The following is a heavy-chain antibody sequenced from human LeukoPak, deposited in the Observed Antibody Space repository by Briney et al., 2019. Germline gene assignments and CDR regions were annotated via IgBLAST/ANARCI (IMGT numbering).Heavy chain of an antibody. J-gene: IGHJ3*02. CDR2: ISSSYT. CDR1: GFTFSDYY. Sequence: GSLRLSCAASGFTFSDYYMSWIRQAPGKGLEWVSYISSSYTNYADSVKGRFTISRDNAKNSLYLQMNSLRAEDTAVYYCARDHSSSWYAAGASDIWGQGTMVTVSS. CDR3: ARDHSSSWYAAGASDI. V-gene: IGHV3-11*06. D-gene: IGHD6-13*01.